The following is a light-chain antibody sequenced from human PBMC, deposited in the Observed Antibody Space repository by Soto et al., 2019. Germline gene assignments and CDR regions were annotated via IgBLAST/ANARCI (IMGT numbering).Light chain of an antibody. V-gene: IGKV3-20*01. CDR1: QSVSSAS. Sequence: EIVLTQSPGSLSLSPGDRATLSCRASQSVSSASLAWYQQKPGQAPRLLIYGASNRATGMPDRFSGSGSGTEFTLTIDRLQSADFAVYYCQQYDRWPVTFGGGTKVEIK. CDR3: QQYDRWPVT. CDR2: GAS. J-gene: IGKJ4*01.